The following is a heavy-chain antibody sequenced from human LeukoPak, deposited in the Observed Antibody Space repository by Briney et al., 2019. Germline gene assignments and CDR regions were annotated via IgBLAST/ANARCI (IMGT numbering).Heavy chain of an antibody. CDR3: ARDVRGHCSSTSCYAFDI. D-gene: IGHD2-2*01. CDR1: GYTFTSYG. J-gene: IGHJ3*02. V-gene: IGHV1-18*01. CDR2: ISAYNGNT. Sequence: ASVNVSFTASGYTFTSYGISWVRQAPGQGLEWMGWISAYNGNTNYAQKLQGRVTMTTDTSTSTAYMELRSLRSDDTAVYYCARDVRGHCSSTSCYAFDIWGQGTMVTVSS.